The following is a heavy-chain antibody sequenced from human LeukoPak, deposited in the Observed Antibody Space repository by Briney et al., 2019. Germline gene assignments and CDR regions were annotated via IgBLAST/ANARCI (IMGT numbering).Heavy chain of an antibody. D-gene: IGHD3-10*01. V-gene: IGHV1-2*02. Sequence: ASVKVSCKASGYIFVGYCIHWVRQAPGQGLEWMGWINPNSGGTNYAQSFQGRVTMSRDTSISTVYMELSRLRSDDTAVYYCARAMGNFDYWGQGTLVTVSS. CDR1: GYIFVGYC. CDR2: INPNSGGT. CDR3: ARAMGNFDY. J-gene: IGHJ4*02.